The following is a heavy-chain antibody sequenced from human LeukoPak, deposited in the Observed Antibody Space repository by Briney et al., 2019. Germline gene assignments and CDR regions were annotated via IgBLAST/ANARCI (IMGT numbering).Heavy chain of an antibody. D-gene: IGHD6-6*01. Sequence: ASVKVSCKASGYTFTSNGISWVLQTPRQGLECMGWISVYNGNTNYAQKLQVRVTMTTDTSTSTAYMELRSLRSDDTAVYYCARDALPLAARHPDYWGQGTLVTVSS. V-gene: IGHV1-18*01. CDR1: GYTFTSNG. CDR2: ISVYNGNT. CDR3: ARDALPLAARHPDY. J-gene: IGHJ4*02.